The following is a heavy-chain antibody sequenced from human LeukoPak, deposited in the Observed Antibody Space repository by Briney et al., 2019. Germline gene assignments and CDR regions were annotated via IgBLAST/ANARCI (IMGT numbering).Heavy chain of an antibody. CDR3: ARAHYDFWSGPGSYYYYYMDV. J-gene: IGHJ6*03. Sequence: SETLSLTCTVSGGSISSYYWSWIWQPPGKGLEWIGYIYYSGSTNYNPSLKSRVTISVDTSKNQFSLKLSSVTAADTAVYYCARAHYDFWSGPGSYYYYYMDVWGKGTTVTVSS. V-gene: IGHV4-59*01. CDR1: GGSISSYY. D-gene: IGHD3-3*01. CDR2: IYYSGST.